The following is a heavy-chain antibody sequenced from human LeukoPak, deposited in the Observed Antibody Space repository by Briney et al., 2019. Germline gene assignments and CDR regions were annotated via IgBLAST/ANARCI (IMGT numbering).Heavy chain of an antibody. CDR1: GFTFSSYG. CDR2: IWYDGSNK. Sequence: GRSLRLSCAASGFTFSSYGMHWVRQAPGKGLEWVAVIWYDGSNKYYADSVKGRFTISRDNSKNTLFLQMNSLRAEDTAVYYCARGSTGDKSNNWGQGTLVTVSS. CDR3: ARGSTGDKSNN. J-gene: IGHJ4*02. V-gene: IGHV3-33*01. D-gene: IGHD7-27*01.